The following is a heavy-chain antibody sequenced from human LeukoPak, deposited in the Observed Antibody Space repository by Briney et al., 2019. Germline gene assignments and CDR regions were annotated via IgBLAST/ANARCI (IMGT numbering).Heavy chain of an antibody. Sequence: GGSLRLSCAASGFTFSSYSMTWVRQAPGKGLEWVANIKPDGSEKYYVDSVKGRFIVSRDNAKNSLYLQMNSLRVEDTAVYYCASTSWSGYDYWGQGTLVTVSS. CDR3: ASTSWSGYDY. J-gene: IGHJ4*02. CDR1: GFTFSSYS. CDR2: IKPDGSEK. V-gene: IGHV3-7*01. D-gene: IGHD3-3*01.